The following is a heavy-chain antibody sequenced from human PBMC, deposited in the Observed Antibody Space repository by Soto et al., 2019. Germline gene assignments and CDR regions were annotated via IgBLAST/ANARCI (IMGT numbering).Heavy chain of an antibody. V-gene: IGHV3-30*18. J-gene: IGHJ4*02. Sequence: QVQVVESGGGVVQPGRSLRLSCAASGFSFSAHGMHWVRQTPGKGLEWVAFISYDGTSEHYSDSVRGRFTISRDNFKDTLTLQMNGLRVEDTAQYFCAKADGEQWLIPHLDNWGQGTLVTVS. CDR3: AKADGEQWLIPHLDN. D-gene: IGHD6-19*01. CDR1: GFSFSAHG. CDR2: ISYDGTSE.